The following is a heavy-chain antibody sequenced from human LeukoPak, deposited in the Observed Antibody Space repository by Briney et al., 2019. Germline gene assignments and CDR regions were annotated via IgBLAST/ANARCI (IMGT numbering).Heavy chain of an antibody. CDR3: ARTVVPAAIPLYYYYYMDV. D-gene: IGHD2-2*02. CDR1: GGSNSSSSYY. V-gene: IGHV4-39*01. Sequence: SETVSLTCTVSGGSNSSSSYYWGWIRQPPGKGLEWIVSIYYSGSTYYNPSLKSRVSISVDTSKNQSSLKLSSVTAADTAVYYCARTVVPAAIPLYYYYYMDVWGKGTTVTVSS. CDR2: IYYSGST. J-gene: IGHJ6*03.